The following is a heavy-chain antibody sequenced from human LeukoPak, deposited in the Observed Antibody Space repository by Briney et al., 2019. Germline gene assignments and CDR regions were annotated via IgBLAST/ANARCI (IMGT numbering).Heavy chain of an antibody. CDR3: ARHLRLLLGYSYGFDY. V-gene: IGHV4-34*01. CDR2: INHSGST. J-gene: IGHJ4*02. CDR1: GGSFSGYY. Sequence: SETLSLTCAVYGGSFSGYYWSWIRQPPGKGLEWIGEINHSGSTNYNPSLKSRVTISVDTSKNQFSLKLSSVTAADTAVYYCARHLRLLLGYSYGFDYWGQGTLVSVSS. D-gene: IGHD5-18*01.